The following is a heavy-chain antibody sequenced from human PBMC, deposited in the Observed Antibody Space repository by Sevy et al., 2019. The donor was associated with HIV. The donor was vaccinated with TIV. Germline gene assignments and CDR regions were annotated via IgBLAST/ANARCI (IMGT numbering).Heavy chain of an antibody. J-gene: IGHJ4*02. Sequence: ASVKVSCKVSGKTLSQLSMHWVRQAPGEGLEWLGTFDPEDGETRYAQKLQGRVTMTEDTSTDTAYMELRSLRSEDTALYYCATTKDYYESSGSPFDYWGQGTLVTVSS. CDR3: ATTKDYYESSGSPFDY. D-gene: IGHD3-22*01. V-gene: IGHV1-24*01. CDR1: GKTLSQLS. CDR2: FDPEDGET.